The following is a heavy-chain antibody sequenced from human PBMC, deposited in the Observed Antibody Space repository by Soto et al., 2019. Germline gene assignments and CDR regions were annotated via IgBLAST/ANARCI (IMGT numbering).Heavy chain of an antibody. J-gene: IGHJ5*02. CDR3: AKGDKTYYYDSSGYYGDWSDP. V-gene: IGHV3-9*01. Sequence: PGGSLRLSCAASGFTFDDYAMHWVRQAPGKGLEWVSGISWNSGSIGYADSVKGRFTISRDNAKNSLYLQMNSLRAEDTALYYCAKGDKTYYYDSSGYYGDWSDPWGQGTLVTVSS. D-gene: IGHD3-22*01. CDR2: ISWNSGSI. CDR1: GFTFDDYA.